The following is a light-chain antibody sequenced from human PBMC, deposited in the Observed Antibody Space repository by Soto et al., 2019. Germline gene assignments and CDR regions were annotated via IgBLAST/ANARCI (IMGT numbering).Light chain of an antibody. V-gene: IGKV3-15*01. Sequence: EIVMTQSPVILSVSPGERATLSCRASQSVGTNLAWYQQKPGQAPRLLISGAATRATGIPARFSGSGSGTEFTLTISSLQSEDFAVYYCQQYNNWPPITFGQGTRLGIK. CDR1: QSVGTN. CDR3: QQYNNWPPIT. CDR2: GAA. J-gene: IGKJ5*01.